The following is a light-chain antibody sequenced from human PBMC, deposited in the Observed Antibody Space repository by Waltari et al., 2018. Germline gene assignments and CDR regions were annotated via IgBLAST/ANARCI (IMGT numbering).Light chain of an antibody. CDR3: SSYTSSRTHV. V-gene: IGLV2-14*03. CDR2: AVT. Sequence: QSALAPPASVSGSPGQSITISCTGASSDIGEYDYVSWYQQHPGKAPKLMIYAVTKRPSAVFTLYSGSKSDNTSSLTIAGLQADDEADYYCSSYTSSRTHVFGTGTEVTVL. J-gene: IGLJ1*01. CDR1: SSDIGEYDY.